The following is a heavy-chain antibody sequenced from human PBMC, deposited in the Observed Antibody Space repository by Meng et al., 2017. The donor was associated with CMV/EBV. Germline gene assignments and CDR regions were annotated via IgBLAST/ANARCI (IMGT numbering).Heavy chain of an antibody. Sequence: SETLSLTCAVSGYSISSGYYCGWIRQPPGKGLEWIGSIYHSGTIYHSESTYYNPSLKTRVTISVDTSKNQFSLKLSSVTAADTAVYYCARECSSTSCYLYWGQGTLVTVSS. CDR2: IYHSGTIYHSEST. D-gene: IGHD2-2*01. CDR1: GYSISSGYY. V-gene: IGHV4-38-2*02. CDR3: ARECSSTSCYLY. J-gene: IGHJ4*02.